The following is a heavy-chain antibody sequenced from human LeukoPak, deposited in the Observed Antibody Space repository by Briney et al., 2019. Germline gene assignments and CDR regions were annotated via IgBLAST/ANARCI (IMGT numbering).Heavy chain of an antibody. D-gene: IGHD6-13*01. CDR1: GFTFSSYA. CDR2: ISGSGGST. V-gene: IGHV3-23*01. Sequence: GGSLRLSCAASGFTFSSYAMSWVRQAPGKGLEWVSAISGSGGSTYYAASVKGRFTISRDNSKNTLYLQMNSLRAEDTAVYYCAKDPRIAAAGTGSYFDYWGQGTLVTVSS. J-gene: IGHJ4*02. CDR3: AKDPRIAAAGTGSYFDY.